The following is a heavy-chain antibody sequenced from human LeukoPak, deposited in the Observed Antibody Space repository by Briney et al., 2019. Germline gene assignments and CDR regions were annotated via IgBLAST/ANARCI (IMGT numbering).Heavy chain of an antibody. CDR2: IYYSGST. CDR3: ARTSHSYPLDY. CDR1: GGSISSYY. V-gene: IGHV4-59*01. Sequence: SETLSLTCTVSGGSISSYYWSWIRQPPGKGLEWIGYIYYSGSTNYNPSLKSRVTISVDTSKNQFSLKLSSVTAADTAVYYCARTSHSYPLDYWGQGTLVTVSS. D-gene: IGHD3-16*02. J-gene: IGHJ4*02.